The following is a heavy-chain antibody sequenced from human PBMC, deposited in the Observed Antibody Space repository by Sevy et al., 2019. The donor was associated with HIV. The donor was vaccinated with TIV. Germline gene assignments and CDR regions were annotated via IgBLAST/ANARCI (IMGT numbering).Heavy chain of an antibody. J-gene: IGHJ4*02. Sequence: SETLSLTCSVSAYSITSGHYWGWIQQPRGKGLEWIGSINHGGSTHYNPSLKSRVTISVDRPKNEFSLKLSSVTAADTAMYYCARVLSRAMAIDYWGRGTLVTVSS. CDR1: AYSITSGHY. V-gene: IGHV4-38-2*02. CDR2: INHGGST. CDR3: ARVLSRAMAIDY. D-gene: IGHD5-18*01.